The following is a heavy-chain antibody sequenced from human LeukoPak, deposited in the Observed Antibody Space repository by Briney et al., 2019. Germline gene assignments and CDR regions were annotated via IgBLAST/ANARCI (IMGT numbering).Heavy chain of an antibody. CDR1: GYTFTSYG. Sequence: AASVKVSCKASGYTFTSYGISWVRQAPGQGLEWMGWISAYNGNTSYAQKLQGRVTMTTDTSTSTAYMELRSLRSDDTAVYYCARSRIAVALDAFDIWGQGTMVTVSS. CDR3: ARSRIAVALDAFDI. V-gene: IGHV1-18*01. D-gene: IGHD6-19*01. CDR2: ISAYNGNT. J-gene: IGHJ3*02.